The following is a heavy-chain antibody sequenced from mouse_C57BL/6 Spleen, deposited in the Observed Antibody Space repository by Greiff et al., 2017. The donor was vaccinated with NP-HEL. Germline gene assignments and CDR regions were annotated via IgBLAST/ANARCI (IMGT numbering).Heavy chain of an antibody. CDR1: GYAFSSYW. CDR2: IYPGDGDT. J-gene: IGHJ2*01. Sequence: QVHVKQSGAELVKPGASVKISCKASGYAFSSYWMNWVKQRPGKGLEWIGQIYPGDGDTNYNGKFKGKATLTADKSSSTAYMQLSSLTSEDSAVYFCARGGYYGFDYWGQGTTLTVSS. CDR3: ARGGYYGFDY. D-gene: IGHD1-1*01. V-gene: IGHV1-80*01.